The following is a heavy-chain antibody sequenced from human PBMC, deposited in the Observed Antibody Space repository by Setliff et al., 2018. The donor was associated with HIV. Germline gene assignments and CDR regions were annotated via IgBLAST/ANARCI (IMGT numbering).Heavy chain of an antibody. Sequence: SETLSLTCTVSGYSISSGYYWGWIRQPPGKGLEWIGSIYHSESTYYNPSLKSRVTISVDTSKNQFSLKLSSVTAADTAVYYCASLPYSSGWYLDYWGQGTLVTVSS. CDR1: GYSISSGYY. D-gene: IGHD6-19*01. CDR3: ASLPYSSGWYLDY. CDR2: IYHSEST. V-gene: IGHV4-38-2*02. J-gene: IGHJ4*02.